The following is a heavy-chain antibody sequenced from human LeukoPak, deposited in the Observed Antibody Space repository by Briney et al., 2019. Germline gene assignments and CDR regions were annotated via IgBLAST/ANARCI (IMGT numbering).Heavy chain of an antibody. V-gene: IGHV3-23*01. D-gene: IGHD5-18*01. CDR2: ISGSAHKI. CDR1: GITFSNYA. J-gene: IGHJ4*02. Sequence: GSLRLSCVASGITFSNYAVSWVRQAPEKGLDWVSVISGSAHKIRYADSVKGRFTISRDNSENIVNLQMNNLRVEDTAVYYCAGRPTGYSSGYIHWGQGTLVTVSS. CDR3: AGRPTGYSSGYIH.